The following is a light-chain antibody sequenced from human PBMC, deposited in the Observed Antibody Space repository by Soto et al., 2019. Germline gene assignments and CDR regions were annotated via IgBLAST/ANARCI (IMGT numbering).Light chain of an antibody. J-gene: IGKJ1*01. CDR2: KAS. V-gene: IGKV1-5*03. CDR3: QHYNSYSEA. CDR1: QTISSW. Sequence: DIEMTQSPSTLSVSVGDRVAITCGASQTISSWLAWYKQKTGKAPKILIYKASTLKSGVPSRLSGSGSGTEFTITISRLQPDEFATYDGQHYNSYSEAFGPGTKVDIK.